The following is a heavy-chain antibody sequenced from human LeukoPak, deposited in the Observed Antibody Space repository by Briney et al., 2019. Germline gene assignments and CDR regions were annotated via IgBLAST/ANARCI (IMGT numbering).Heavy chain of an antibody. CDR3: GVSTTRATTRTIDY. D-gene: IGHD4-17*01. CDR1: GGSVSSGSYY. Sequence: PSETLSLTCTVSGGSVSSGSYYWTWIRQPPGKGLEWIGEISRGGSTNYSPSLKSRVTISLDTSKNQVSLTLSSVTAADTAMYYCGVSTTRATTRTIDYWGQGTLVTVSS. J-gene: IGHJ4*02. CDR2: ISRGGST. V-gene: IGHV4-61*01.